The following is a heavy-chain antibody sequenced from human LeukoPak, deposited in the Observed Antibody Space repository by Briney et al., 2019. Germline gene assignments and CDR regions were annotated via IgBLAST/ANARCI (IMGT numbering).Heavy chain of an antibody. Sequence: APVKVSCKASGYTFTGYYMHRVRQAPGQGLEWMGRINPNSGGTNYAQKFQGRVTMTRDTSISTAYMELSRLRSDDTAVYYCARGTYYYDSSGYCFFDYWGQGTLVTVSS. CDR1: GYTFTGYY. J-gene: IGHJ4*02. CDR2: INPNSGGT. V-gene: IGHV1-2*06. D-gene: IGHD3-22*01. CDR3: ARGTYYYDSSGYCFFDY.